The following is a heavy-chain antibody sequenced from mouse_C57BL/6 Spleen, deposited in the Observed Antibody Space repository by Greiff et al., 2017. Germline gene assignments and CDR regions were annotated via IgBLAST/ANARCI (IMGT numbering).Heavy chain of an antibody. V-gene: IGHV1-63*01. J-gene: IGHJ4*01. Sequence: QVQLQQSGAELVRPGTSVKMSCKASGYTFTNYWIGWAKQRPGHGLEWIGDIYPGGGYTNYNENVKGKATLTADKSSSTAYMQFSSLTSEDSAIYYCARGCIYYGGGYAMDYWGQGTSVTVSS. CDR3: ARGCIYYGGGYAMDY. CDR1: GYTFTNYW. CDR2: IYPGGGYT. D-gene: IGHD2-1*01.